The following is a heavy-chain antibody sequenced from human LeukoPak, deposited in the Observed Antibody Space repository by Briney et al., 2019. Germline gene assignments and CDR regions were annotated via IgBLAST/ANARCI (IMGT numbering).Heavy chain of an antibody. CDR3: AKADVYDSSGYPTR. V-gene: IGHV3-9*01. D-gene: IGHD3-22*01. Sequence: PGGSLRLSCAASGFTFDDYAVHWVRQAPGKGLEWVSGISWNSGSIGYADSVKGRFTISRDNAKNSLYLQMNSLRAEDTALYYCAKADVYDSSGYPTRWGQGTLVTVSS. CDR1: GFTFDDYA. CDR2: ISWNSGSI. J-gene: IGHJ4*02.